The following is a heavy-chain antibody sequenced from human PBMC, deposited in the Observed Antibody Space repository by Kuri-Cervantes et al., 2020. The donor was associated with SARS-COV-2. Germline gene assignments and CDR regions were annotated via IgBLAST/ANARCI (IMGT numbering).Heavy chain of an antibody. V-gene: IGHV1-2*02. J-gene: IGHJ4*02. CDR1: GYTFTGYY. Sequence: AAVKVSCKASGYTFTGYYMHWVRQAPGQGLEWRGWINPNSGGTSYAQKFQGRFTMTRDTSITTAYMELRGLDFDDTATYYCATDSITSPGLSMHYWGQGAMVTVSS. CDR3: ATDSITSPGLSMHY. CDR2: INPNSGGT. D-gene: IGHD1-14*01.